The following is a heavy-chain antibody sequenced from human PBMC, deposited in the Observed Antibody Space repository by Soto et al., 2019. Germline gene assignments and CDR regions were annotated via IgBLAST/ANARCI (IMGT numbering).Heavy chain of an antibody. D-gene: IGHD7-27*01. V-gene: IGHV4-30-4*08. CDR1: GGSISSSTYY. CDR2: IFDSGTT. J-gene: IGHJ4*02. Sequence: PSETLSLTCTVSGGSISSSTYYWGWMRQPPGEGLEWIGHIFDSGTTYTNPSLRSQVAISLDTSKNHFSLTLSSVTAADTADYYCARGPSGDKVHYWGQGALVTVSS. CDR3: ARGPSGDKVHY.